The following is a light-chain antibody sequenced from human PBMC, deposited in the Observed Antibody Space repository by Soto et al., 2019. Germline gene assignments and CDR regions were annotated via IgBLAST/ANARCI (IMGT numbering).Light chain of an antibody. J-gene: IGKJ4*01. V-gene: IGKV1-9*01. CDR1: QGISTY. CDR2: DAS. Sequence: DIQLTQSPSFLSASVGDRVTITCRAIQGISTYLAWYQQKLGKAPKLLIYDASTLQSGVSSRFSGSRSGTEFTLTISSLQPEDFATYYCQQLNGYLELTFGGGTKVDIK. CDR3: QQLNGYLELT.